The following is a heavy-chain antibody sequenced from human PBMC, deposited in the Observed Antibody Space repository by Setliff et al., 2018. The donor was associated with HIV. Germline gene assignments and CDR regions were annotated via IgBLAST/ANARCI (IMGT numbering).Heavy chain of an antibody. Sequence: PSETLSLTCSVSGVSMTNNYWTWIRQSPGKGLEWIGYVHYSGNTRYNPSLKSRVTISVDTSKNKFSLKLSSVTAADTAVYYCARDEGAGPVDSWGQGTLVTVSS. CDR2: VHYSGNT. D-gene: IGHD1-26*01. V-gene: IGHV4-59*01. CDR1: GVSMTNNY. CDR3: ARDEGAGPVDS. J-gene: IGHJ4*02.